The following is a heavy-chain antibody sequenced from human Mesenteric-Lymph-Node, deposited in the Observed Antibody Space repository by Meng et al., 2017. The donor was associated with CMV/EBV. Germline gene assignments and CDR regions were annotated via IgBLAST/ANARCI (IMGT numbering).Heavy chain of an antibody. Sequence: ASVKVSCKASDDTFSNYGISWVRQAPGQGLEWMGWISGYNVNTNYAQKFQGRVTMTTHTSTSTAFMELRSLGSDDTAVYYCARGGVDAFDIWGQGTMVTVSS. CDR3: ARGGVDAFDI. J-gene: IGHJ3*02. V-gene: IGHV1-18*01. CDR1: DDTFSNYG. CDR2: ISGYNVNT. D-gene: IGHD3-3*01.